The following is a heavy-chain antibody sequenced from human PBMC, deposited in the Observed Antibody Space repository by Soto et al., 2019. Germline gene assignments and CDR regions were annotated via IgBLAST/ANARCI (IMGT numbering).Heavy chain of an antibody. Sequence: QVQLVQSGAEVKKPGSSVKVSCKASGYTFTNYAMNWVRQAPGQRREWMGWINAGNGNTKYSQKFQCRGTNKSDTSARTGYLELSSLRSEVTSVSYCARGSLFWGDVCGQGTTVTVSS. D-gene: IGHD7-27*01. V-gene: IGHV1-3*01. J-gene: IGHJ6*02. CDR3: ARGSLFWGDV. CDR2: INAGNGNT. CDR1: GYTFTNYA.